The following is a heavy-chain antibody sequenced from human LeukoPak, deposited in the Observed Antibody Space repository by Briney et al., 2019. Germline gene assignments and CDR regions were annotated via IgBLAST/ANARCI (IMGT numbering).Heavy chain of an antibody. D-gene: IGHD3-22*01. CDR1: GGSISSHY. CDR3: ARAYDSSGSDAFDI. V-gene: IGHV4-4*07. J-gene: IGHJ3*02. Sequence: SETLSLTCTVSGGSISSHYWSWIRQSAGKGLEWIGRIDASGSTRFNPSLKSRVTMSVDTSNNHFSLKLTSVTAADTAVYYCARAYDSSGSDAFDIWGQGTMVTVSS. CDR2: IDASGST.